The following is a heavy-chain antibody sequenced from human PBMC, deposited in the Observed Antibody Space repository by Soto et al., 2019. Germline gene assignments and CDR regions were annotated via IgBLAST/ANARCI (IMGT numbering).Heavy chain of an antibody. CDR1: GYTFTSNY. D-gene: IGHD6-25*01. V-gene: IGHV1-46*03. CDR2: IYPNGGST. Sequence: QVQLVQSGTEVKKPGASVKLSCKTSGYTFTSNYMHWVRQAPGQGLEWMGMIYPNGGSTNYAQKFQGRVTMTSDTSTTTVYMELSSLTAEDTAVYYCVRDNSGFDYWSQGTLVTVSS. J-gene: IGHJ4*02. CDR3: VRDNSGFDY.